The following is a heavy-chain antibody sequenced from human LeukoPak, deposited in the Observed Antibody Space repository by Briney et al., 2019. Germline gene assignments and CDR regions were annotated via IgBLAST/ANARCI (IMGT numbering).Heavy chain of an antibody. Sequence: VKVSCKASGYTFTSYGISWVRQAPGQGLEWMGGIIHIFGTANYAQKFQGRVTITADESTSTAYMELSSLRSEDTAVYYCARDNAVRDEAWWFNPWGQGTLVTVSS. CDR3: ARDNAVRDEAWWFNP. CDR2: IIHIFGTA. V-gene: IGHV1-69*13. J-gene: IGHJ5*02. D-gene: IGHD5-24*01. CDR1: GYTFTSYG.